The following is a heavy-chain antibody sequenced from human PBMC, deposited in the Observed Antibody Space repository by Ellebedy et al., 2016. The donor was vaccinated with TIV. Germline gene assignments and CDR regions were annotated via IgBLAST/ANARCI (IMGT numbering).Heavy chain of an antibody. CDR1: GFTFRNYG. CDR3: ARDGDGPIDLDN. Sequence: PGGSLRLSCVASGFTFRNYGMQWVRQAPGQGLVWVGFIQNDGSFTTYADSVKGRYTISRDNAKNTLYLQMDSLTVEDTALYYCARDGDGPIDLDNWGQGTLVTVSS. J-gene: IGHJ4*02. CDR2: IQNDGSFT. D-gene: IGHD3-16*02. V-gene: IGHV3-74*01.